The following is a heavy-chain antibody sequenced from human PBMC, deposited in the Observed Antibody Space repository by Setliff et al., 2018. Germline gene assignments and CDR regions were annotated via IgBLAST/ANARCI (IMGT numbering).Heavy chain of an antibody. CDR2: FHTGGST. J-gene: IGHJ5*02. V-gene: IGHV4-61*09. CDR3: ARAGPTVTFFRVLVISWWDP. CDR1: GDSISSGSYY. D-gene: IGHD3-3*01. Sequence: PSETLSLTCTVSGDSISSGSYYWTWIRQPAGEGLEWIGHFHTGGSTNYNRSLRSRVSISVDTSKNQFSLKLSSVTAADTATYYCARAGPTVTFFRVLVISWWDPWGQGSLVTVSS.